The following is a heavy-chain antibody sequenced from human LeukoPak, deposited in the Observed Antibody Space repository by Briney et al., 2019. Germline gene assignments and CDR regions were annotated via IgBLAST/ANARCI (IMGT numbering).Heavy chain of an antibody. Sequence: PSETLSLTCAVSGGSIIGSSYNWGWIRQPPGKGLEWIGTIYHSGTTYYNPSLKSRVTIFVDTSKNQISLKLSSVTAADTAVYYCARRNWIWNGEDDFWGQGTLVTVSS. CDR2: IYHSGTT. CDR3: ARRNWIWNGEDDF. CDR1: GGSIIGSSYN. V-gene: IGHV4-39*01. J-gene: IGHJ4*02. D-gene: IGHD1-1*01.